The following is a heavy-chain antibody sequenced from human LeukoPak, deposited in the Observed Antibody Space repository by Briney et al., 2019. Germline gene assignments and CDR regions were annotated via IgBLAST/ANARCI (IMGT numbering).Heavy chain of an antibody. D-gene: IGHD4-11*01. CDR2: IYSGGST. Sequence: GGSLRLSCAASGFTVSSNYMSWVRQAPGKGLEWVSVIYSGGSTYYANSVKGRFTISRDNSKNTLYLQMNSLRAEDTAVYYCARDNPLYSNYYFDYWGQGTLVTVSS. V-gene: IGHV3-66*01. CDR1: GFTVSSNY. J-gene: IGHJ4*02. CDR3: ARDNPLYSNYYFDY.